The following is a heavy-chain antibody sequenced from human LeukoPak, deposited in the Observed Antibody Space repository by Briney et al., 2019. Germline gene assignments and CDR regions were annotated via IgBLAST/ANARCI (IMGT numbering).Heavy chain of an antibody. V-gene: IGHV3-30*02. J-gene: IGHJ4*02. CDR3: AKGHYDSSGYYFDY. Sequence: PGGSLRLSCAASGFTFSSYGMHWVRQAPGKGLEWGAVIWYDGSNKYYADSVKGRFTISRDNSKNTLYLQMSSLRAEDTAVYYCAKGHYDSSGYYFDYWGQGTLVTVSS. D-gene: IGHD3-22*01. CDR1: GFTFSSYG. CDR2: IWYDGSNK.